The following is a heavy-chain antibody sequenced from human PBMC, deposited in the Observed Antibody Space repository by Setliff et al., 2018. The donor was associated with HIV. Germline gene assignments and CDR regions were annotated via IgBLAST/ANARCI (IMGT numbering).Heavy chain of an antibody. J-gene: IGHJ4*02. Sequence: ASVKVSCKASGYTFNNYGINWMRQAPGLGLEWMGWISGYNGNTNYAQKFQDRVTLTTDTSTGTVYMEVRRLRSDDTAVYFCAREGVAADDDEWYFFDHWGQGTLVTVSS. CDR1: GYTFNNYG. CDR2: ISGYNGNT. CDR3: AREGVAADDDEWYFFDH. D-gene: IGHD6-13*01. V-gene: IGHV1-18*01.